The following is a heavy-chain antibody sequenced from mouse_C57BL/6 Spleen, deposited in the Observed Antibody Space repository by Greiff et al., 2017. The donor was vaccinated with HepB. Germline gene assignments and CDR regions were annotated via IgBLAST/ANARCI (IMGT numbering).Heavy chain of an antibody. D-gene: IGHD1-1*01. J-gene: IGHJ1*03. CDR3: ASHYGSSYVSYFDV. CDR1: GYTFTSYW. CDR2: IDPSDSET. Sequence: QVQLQQPGAELVRPGSSVKLSCKASGYTFTSYWMHWVKQRPIQGLEWIGNIDPSDSETHYNQKFKDKATLTVDKSSSTAYMQLSSLTSEDSAVYYCASHYGSSYVSYFDVWGTGTTVTVSS. V-gene: IGHV1-52*01.